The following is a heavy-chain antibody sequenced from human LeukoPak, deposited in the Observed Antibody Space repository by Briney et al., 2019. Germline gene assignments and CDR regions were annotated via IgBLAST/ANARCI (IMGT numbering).Heavy chain of an antibody. CDR2: IYHSGST. D-gene: IGHD1-1*01. V-gene: IGHV4-4*02. J-gene: IGHJ6*02. CDR1: GGSISSTDW. CDR3: ARDLRYKNNWYYYGLDV. Sequence: SETLSLTCAVSGGSISSTDWWSWVRQPPEEGLEWIGEIYHSGSTTYNPSLKSRVTISVDKSKNEFSLKLSSVTAADTAVYYCARDLRYKNNWYYYGLDVWGQGTTVTVSS.